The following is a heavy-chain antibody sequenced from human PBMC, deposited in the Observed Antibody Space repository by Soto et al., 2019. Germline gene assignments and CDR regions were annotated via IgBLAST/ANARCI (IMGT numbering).Heavy chain of an antibody. V-gene: IGHV3-66*01. D-gene: IGHD6-13*01. J-gene: IGHJ4*02. Sequence: GGSLRLSCAASGFTVSSNYMTWVRQAPGKGLEWVSVIYRGGSTYYADSVKGRFTISRDISKNTLYLQMNNLRAEDTAVYYCARTKAGTFAFWSQGTLVPVS. CDR3: ARTKAGTFAF. CDR1: GFTVSSNY. CDR2: IYRGGST.